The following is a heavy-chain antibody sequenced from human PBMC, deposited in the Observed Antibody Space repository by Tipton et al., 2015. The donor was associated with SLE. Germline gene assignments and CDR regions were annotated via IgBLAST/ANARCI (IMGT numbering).Heavy chain of an antibody. D-gene: IGHD3-10*01. CDR2: ISSSGTSI. CDR1: GFTFSDYY. CDR3: AGDDYASGIT. J-gene: IGHJ5*02. Sequence: SLRLSCAASGFTFSDYYMSWIRQAPGKGLEWLSYISSSGTSISYADSVKGRFTISRDNAKNSLYLQMNSLRVEDTAVYFCAGDDYASGITWGQGTLVTVSS. V-gene: IGHV3-11*04.